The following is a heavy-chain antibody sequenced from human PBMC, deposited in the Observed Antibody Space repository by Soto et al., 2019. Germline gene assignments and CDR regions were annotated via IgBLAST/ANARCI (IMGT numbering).Heavy chain of an antibody. Sequence: PSETLSLTCTVSGGSISSHYWGWIRQPPGKGLYWIGYIFYSGSTNYNPSLKSRVTISVDTSKNQFSLKLTSVTAADTAVYYCARVEAGTFDYWGQGTLVTVS. D-gene: IGHD6-19*01. CDR2: IFYSGST. J-gene: IGHJ4*02. CDR1: GGSISSHY. CDR3: ARVEAGTFDY. V-gene: IGHV4-59*11.